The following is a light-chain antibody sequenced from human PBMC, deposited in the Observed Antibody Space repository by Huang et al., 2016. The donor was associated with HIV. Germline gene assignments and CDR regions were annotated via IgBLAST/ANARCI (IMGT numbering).Light chain of an antibody. Sequence: EIVLTQSPVTLSLSPGEGASLSCRASPGVHNSYLAWYQQKPGQAPRLLRFGASNRATGVPHRFRGSESGTDFTLTISGLDPEDFAVYYCQQYGTLPYTFGQGTKLEI. CDR3: QQYGTLPYT. J-gene: IGKJ2*01. CDR1: PGVHNSY. V-gene: IGKV3-20*01. CDR2: GAS.